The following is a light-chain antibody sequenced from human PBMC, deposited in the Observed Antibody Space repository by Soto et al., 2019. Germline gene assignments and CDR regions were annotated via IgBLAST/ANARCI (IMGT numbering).Light chain of an antibody. CDR3: QQSFSSPPWT. V-gene: IGKV1-39*01. CDR1: QNIKTY. CDR2: AAS. J-gene: IGKJ5*01. Sequence: DIQMTQSPSSLSASVGDSVTITCRASQNIKTYLNWYQQKPGKAPNLLIYAASSLHSGVPSRFSGSGSGTDFTLTISSLQPEDFATYYCQQSFSSPPWTFGQGTRLEI.